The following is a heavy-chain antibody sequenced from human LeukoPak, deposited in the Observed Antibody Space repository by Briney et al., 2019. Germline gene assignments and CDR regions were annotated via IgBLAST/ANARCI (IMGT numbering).Heavy chain of an antibody. CDR3: ARDQAPTIFGVVITPYYYYYYMDV. D-gene: IGHD3-3*01. Sequence: ASVKVSCKASGYTFTNYGISWVRQAPGQGLEWMGWISAYNGNTNYAQKLQGRVTMTTDTSTSTAYMELRSLRSDDPAVYYCARDQAPTIFGVVITPYYYYYYMDVWGKGTTVTVSS. J-gene: IGHJ6*03. CDR2: ISAYNGNT. V-gene: IGHV1-18*01. CDR1: GYTFTNYG.